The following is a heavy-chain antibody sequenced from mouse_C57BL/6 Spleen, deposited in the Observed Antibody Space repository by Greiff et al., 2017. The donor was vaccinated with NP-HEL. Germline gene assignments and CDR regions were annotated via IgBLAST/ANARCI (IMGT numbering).Heavy chain of an antibody. Sequence: VKLMESGAELARPGASVKMSCKASGYTFTSYTMHWVKQRPGPGLEWIGYITPSSGYTKYNQKFKDKATLTADKSSSTAYMQLSSLTSEDSAVYYCARSYGSSYGGFAYWGQGTLVTVSA. D-gene: IGHD1-1*01. CDR2: ITPSSGYT. CDR1: GYTFTSYT. J-gene: IGHJ3*01. CDR3: ARSYGSSYGGFAY. V-gene: IGHV1-4*01.